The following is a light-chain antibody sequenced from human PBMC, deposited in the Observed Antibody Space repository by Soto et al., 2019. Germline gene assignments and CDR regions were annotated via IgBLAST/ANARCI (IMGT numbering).Light chain of an antibody. V-gene: IGKV3-20*01. J-gene: IGKJ1*01. CDR1: QSVGSSY. CDR3: QQYDGSPWT. Sequence: EIVLTQSPGTLSLSPGERATLSCRASQSVGSSYLAWYQQKPGQAPRLLIYGASNRATGIPDRFSGGGSGTDFTLTVSRLEPEDFAVYYCQQYDGSPWTFGQGTKVEIK. CDR2: GAS.